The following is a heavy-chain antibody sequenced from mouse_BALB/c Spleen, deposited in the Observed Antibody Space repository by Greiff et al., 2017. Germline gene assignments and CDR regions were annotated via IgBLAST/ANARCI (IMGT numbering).Heavy chain of an antibody. Sequence: EVQLVESGGGLVKPGGSLKLSCAASGFAFSSYDMSWVRQTPEKRLEWVAYISSGGGSTYYPDTVKGRFTISRDNAKNTLYLQMSSLKSEDTAMYYCASQAIYYGSSRGYFDVWGAGTTVTVSS. D-gene: IGHD1-1*01. V-gene: IGHV5-12-1*01. CDR1: GFAFSSYD. CDR3: ASQAIYYGSSRGYFDV. J-gene: IGHJ1*01. CDR2: ISSGGGST.